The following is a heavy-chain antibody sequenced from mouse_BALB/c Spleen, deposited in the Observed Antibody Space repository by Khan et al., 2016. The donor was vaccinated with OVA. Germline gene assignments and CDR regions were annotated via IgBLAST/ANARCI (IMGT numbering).Heavy chain of an antibody. CDR1: GYTFTTYY. J-gene: IGHJ4*01. CDR2: IYSGNGNT. D-gene: IGHD2-4*01. CDR3: ARDDYFVGDTMDY. V-gene: IGHV1S56*01. Sequence: QVRLQQSGPDLVKPGASVKISCKASGYTFTTYYLHWVKQRPGQGLEWIGWIYSGNGNTKYNEKFKDKATLTADKSSSTAYMQVSSLTSEDSAVYFCARDDYFVGDTMDYWGQGSSITVSS.